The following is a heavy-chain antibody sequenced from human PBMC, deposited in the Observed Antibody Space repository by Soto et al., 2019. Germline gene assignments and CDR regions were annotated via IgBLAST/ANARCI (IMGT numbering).Heavy chain of an antibody. CDR3: ARVHRCRAPCNYYDSVLGY. Sequence: SVKVSCNASGGTFSSYAISWVRQAPGQGLEWMGGIIPIFGTANYAQKFQGRVTITADESTSTAYMERSSLRSEDTAVYYCARVHRCRAPCNYYDSVLGYWGQGTLVTVSS. CDR2: IIPIFGTA. V-gene: IGHV1-69*13. J-gene: IGHJ4*02. CDR1: GGTFSSYA. D-gene: IGHD3-22*01.